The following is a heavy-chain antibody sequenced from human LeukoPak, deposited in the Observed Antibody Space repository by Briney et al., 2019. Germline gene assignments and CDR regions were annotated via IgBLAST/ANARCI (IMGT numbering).Heavy chain of an antibody. CDR3: ASSGIAVAGWIPSLSFDY. Sequence: SVKVSCKASGGTFSSYAISWVRQAPGQGLEWMGGIIPIFGTANYAQKFQGRVTITADKSTSTAYMELSSLRSEGTAVYYCASSGIAVAGWIPSLSFDYWGQGTLVTVSS. CDR1: GGTFSSYA. V-gene: IGHV1-69*06. CDR2: IIPIFGTA. J-gene: IGHJ4*02. D-gene: IGHD6-19*01.